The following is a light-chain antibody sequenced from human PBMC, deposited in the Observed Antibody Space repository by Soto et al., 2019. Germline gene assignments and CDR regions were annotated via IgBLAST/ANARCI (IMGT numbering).Light chain of an antibody. Sequence: EIVLTQSPGTLSLSPGERATLSCRASHSVSSSYLAWYQQKPGQAPRLLIYAASNRATGIPDRFSGSGSGTDFTITISRLEPEDFGVYYCQQYRSSPPWTFAQGTKVEIK. CDR3: QQYRSSPPWT. J-gene: IGKJ1*01. CDR2: AAS. V-gene: IGKV3-20*01. CDR1: HSVSSSY.